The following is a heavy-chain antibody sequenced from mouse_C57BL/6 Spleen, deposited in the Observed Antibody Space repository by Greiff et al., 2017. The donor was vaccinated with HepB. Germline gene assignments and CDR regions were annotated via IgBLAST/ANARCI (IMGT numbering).Heavy chain of an antibody. CDR2: ISYDGSN. D-gene: IGHD2-4*01. J-gene: IGHJ2*01. CDR3: ASHYYDYGKGIDY. CDR1: GYSITSGYY. V-gene: IGHV3-6*01. Sequence: EVHLVESGPGLVKPSQSLSLTCSVTGYSITSGYYWNWIRQFPGNKLEWMGYISYDGSNNYNPSLKNRISITRDTSKNQFFLKLNSVTTEDTATYYCASHYYDYGKGIDYWGQGTTLTVSS.